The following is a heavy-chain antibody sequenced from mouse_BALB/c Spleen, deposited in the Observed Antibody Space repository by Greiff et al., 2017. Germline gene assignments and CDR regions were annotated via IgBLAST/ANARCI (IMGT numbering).Heavy chain of an antibody. CDR2: IWRGGST. J-gene: IGHJ4*01. CDR1: GFSLTSYG. Sequence: QVQLQQSGPSLVQPSQSLSITCTVSGFSLTSYGVHWVRQSPGKGLEWLGVIWRGGSTDYNAAFMSRLSITKDNSKSQVFFKMNSLQADDTAIYYCAKNGYGNYGAMDYWGQGTSVTVSS. CDR3: AKNGYGNYGAMDY. D-gene: IGHD2-1*01. V-gene: IGHV2-5-1*01.